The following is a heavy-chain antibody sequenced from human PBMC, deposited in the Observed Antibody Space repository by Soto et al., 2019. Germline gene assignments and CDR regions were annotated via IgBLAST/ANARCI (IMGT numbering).Heavy chain of an antibody. V-gene: IGHV4-4*02. D-gene: IGHD3-3*01. CDR3: ARGTPQITIFGVVKFSAPNIYGMDV. CDR1: GGSISSSNW. Sequence: QVQLQESGPGLVKPSGTLSLTCAVSGGSISSSNWWSWVRQPPGKGLEWIGEIYHSGSTNYNPSLKSRVTISVDTSKNQFSLKLSSVTAADTAVYYCARGTPQITIFGVVKFSAPNIYGMDVWGQGTTVTVSS. J-gene: IGHJ6*02. CDR2: IYHSGST.